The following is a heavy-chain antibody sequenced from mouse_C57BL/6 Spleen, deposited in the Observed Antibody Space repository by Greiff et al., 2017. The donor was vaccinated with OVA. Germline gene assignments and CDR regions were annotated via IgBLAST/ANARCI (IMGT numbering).Heavy chain of an antibody. CDR2: IDPSDSYT. CDR3: ARGGDSQDYYYFDY. Sequence: VQLQQPGAELVRPGTSVKLSCKASGYTFTSYWMHWVKQRPGQGLEWIGVIDPSDSYTNYNQKFKGKATLTVDTSSSTAYMQLSSLTSEDSAVYYCARGGDSQDYYYFDYWGQGTTLTVSS. D-gene: IGHD2-13*01. CDR1: GYTFTSYW. V-gene: IGHV1-59*01. J-gene: IGHJ2*01.